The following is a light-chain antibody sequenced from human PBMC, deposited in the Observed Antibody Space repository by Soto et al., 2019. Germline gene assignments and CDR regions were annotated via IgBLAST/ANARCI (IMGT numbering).Light chain of an antibody. J-gene: IGKJ1*01. CDR2: LAS. CDR3: QQYYTWPRGT. Sequence: DIQMTQSPSPLSASLGDRVTVTCRASQKIHNFVSWYQQKPGQAPKLLIFLASTLESGVPSRFGGSGSGTDFTLTISSLQSEDFAVYYCQQYYTWPRGTFGQGTKVEIK. CDR1: QKIHNF. V-gene: IGKV1-39*01.